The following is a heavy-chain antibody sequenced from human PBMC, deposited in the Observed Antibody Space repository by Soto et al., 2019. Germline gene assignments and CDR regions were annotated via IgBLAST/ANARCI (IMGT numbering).Heavy chain of an antibody. CDR3: ARQSSSSQGGGMDV. D-gene: IGHD6-6*01. J-gene: IGHJ6*02. V-gene: IGHV3-21*01. Sequence: EVQLVESGGGLVKPGGSLRLSCAASGFTFSSYSMNWVRQAPGKGLEWVSSISSSSSYIYYADSVKGRFTISRDNAKNSLYLQMNSLRAEDTTVYYCARQSSSSQGGGMDVWGQGTMVTVSS. CDR2: ISSSSSYI. CDR1: GFTFSSYS.